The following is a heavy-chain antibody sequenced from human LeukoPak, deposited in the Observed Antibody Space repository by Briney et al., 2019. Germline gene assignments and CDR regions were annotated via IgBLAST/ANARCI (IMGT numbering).Heavy chain of an antibody. J-gene: IGHJ6*02. CDR2: INGDGIST. D-gene: IGHD2-2*01. CDR1: GFTFSSHW. V-gene: IGHV3-74*01. Sequence: GGSLRLSCAASGFTFSSHWMHWVRQPPGKGLVWVSRINGDGISTDYADSVKGRFTISRDNAMNTLYLQVNNLRVEDTAIYYFARERWVPADFHFYYAMDVWGQGTTVTVSS. CDR3: ARERWVPADFHFYYAMDV.